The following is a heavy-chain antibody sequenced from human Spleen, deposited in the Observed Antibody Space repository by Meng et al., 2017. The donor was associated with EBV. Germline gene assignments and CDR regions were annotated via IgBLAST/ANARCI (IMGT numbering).Heavy chain of an antibody. CDR3: ALSVVQPAAYDY. CDR1: GYTFTSFE. CDR2: MRPKSGNT. Sequence: QEQLVQSGAEVKKPGASVKVSCKTSGYTFTSFEINWVRQATGQGLEWMGWMRPKSGNTGYAQKFQGRVTLTRNTSISTAYMELTNLRSEDTAVYYCALSVVQPAAYDYWGQGTLVTVSS. J-gene: IGHJ4*02. V-gene: IGHV1-8*01. D-gene: IGHD2-2*01.